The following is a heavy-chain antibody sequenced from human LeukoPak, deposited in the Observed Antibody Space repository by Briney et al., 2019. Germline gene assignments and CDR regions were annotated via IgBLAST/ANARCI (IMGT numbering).Heavy chain of an antibody. J-gene: IGHJ5*02. V-gene: IGHV4-39*07. D-gene: IGHD2-8*01. CDR2: IYYSGST. CDR1: GGSISSSSYY. CDR3: ARDMARNGIYNWFDP. Sequence: SETLSLTCTVSGGSISSSSYYWGWIRQPPRKGLEWIGSIYYSGSTNYNPSLKSRVTMSLDTSKSQFSLKLSSVTAADTAVYYCARDMARNGIYNWFDPWGQGTLVTVSS.